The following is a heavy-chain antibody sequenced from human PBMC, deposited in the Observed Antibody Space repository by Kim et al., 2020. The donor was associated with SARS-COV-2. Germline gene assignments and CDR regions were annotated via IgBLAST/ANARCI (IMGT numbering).Heavy chain of an antibody. V-gene: IGHV1-18*01. Sequence: NYAQKLQGRVTMTTDTSTSTAYMELRSLRSDDTAVYYCARGYNYGGGFDYWGQGTLVTVSS. CDR3: ARGYNYGGGFDY. J-gene: IGHJ4*02. D-gene: IGHD5-12*01.